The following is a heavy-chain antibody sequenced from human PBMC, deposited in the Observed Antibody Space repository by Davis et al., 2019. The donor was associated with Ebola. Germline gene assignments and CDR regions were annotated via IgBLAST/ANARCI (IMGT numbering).Heavy chain of an antibody. CDR3: AASTSSPLVNDY. V-gene: IGHV1-2*06. CDR2: INPDIGNT. Sequence: AASVKVSCKASGYTFTAHYLHWVRQIPGQGLEWMGRINPDIGNTDYTQNFHGRVTMTRDTSISTAYMELSRLRSDDTAVYYCAASTSSPLVNDYWGQGTLVTVSS. CDR1: GYTFTAHY. D-gene: IGHD6-13*01. J-gene: IGHJ4*02.